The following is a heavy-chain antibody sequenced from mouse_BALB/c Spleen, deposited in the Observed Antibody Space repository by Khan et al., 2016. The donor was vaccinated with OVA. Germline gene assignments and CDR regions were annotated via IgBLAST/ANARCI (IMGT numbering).Heavy chain of an antibody. V-gene: IGHV3-2*02. CDR2: ISYRGNT. J-gene: IGHJ2*01. D-gene: IGHD1-1*01. CDR1: GYSITSDYA. CDR3: ARVYGGDFDY. Sequence: QLEESGPGLVKPSQSLSLTCTVTGYSITSDYAWNWIRQFPGNKLEWMGFISYRGNTNYNPSLKSRLSITRDTSKNQFFLQLNSVTTKYTATYYCARVYGGDFDYWGRGTTHTVSS.